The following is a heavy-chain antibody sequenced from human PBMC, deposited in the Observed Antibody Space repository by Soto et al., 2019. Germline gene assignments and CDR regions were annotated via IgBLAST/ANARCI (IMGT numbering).Heavy chain of an antibody. CDR2: INPSGGST. V-gene: IGHV1-46*03. CDR3: ARVKALTMARGVNTKAHFDY. CDR1: GYTFTSYY. J-gene: IGHJ4*02. Sequence: GASVKVSCKASGYTFTSYYMHWVRQAPGQGLEWMGIINPSGGSTSYAQKFQGRVTMTRDTSTSTVYMELSSLRSEDTAVYYCARVKALTMARGVNTKAHFDYWGQGTLVTVSS. D-gene: IGHD3-10*01.